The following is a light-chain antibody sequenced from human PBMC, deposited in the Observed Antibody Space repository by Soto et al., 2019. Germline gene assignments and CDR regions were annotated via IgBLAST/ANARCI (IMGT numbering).Light chain of an antibody. Sequence: DIQITQSPSTLSASMGDRVTITCRASPSISTWLAWYQQKPGKAPKLLIYAASSLESGVPSRFSGSGSGTEFTLTISSLQPDDFATYYCLQSNSNSRTFAQGTKVDIK. J-gene: IGKJ1*01. V-gene: IGKV1-5*01. CDR1: PSISTW. CDR3: LQSNSNSRT. CDR2: AAS.